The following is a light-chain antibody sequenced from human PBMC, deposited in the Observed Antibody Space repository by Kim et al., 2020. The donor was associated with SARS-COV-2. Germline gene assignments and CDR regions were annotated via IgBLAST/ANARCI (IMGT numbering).Light chain of an antibody. CDR2: RNK. CDR1: PAIIGIHY. V-gene: IGLV1-47*01. J-gene: IGLJ3*02. CDR3: AAWDTSLSGWV. Sequence: PGQRVTLSSSASPAIIGIHYTYSYHHIPRTAPKRLMYRNKERPSGVPNRVSGSKSGTTAPLAISGRRSEDEGEYYCAAWDTSLSGWVFGGGTKLTVL.